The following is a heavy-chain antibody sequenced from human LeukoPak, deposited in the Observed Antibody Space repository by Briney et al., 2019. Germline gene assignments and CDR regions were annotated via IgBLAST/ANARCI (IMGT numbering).Heavy chain of an antibody. Sequence: SXXLSLTCTVSGGSISSYYWSWIRQPAGKGLEWIGRIYTSGSTNYNPSLKRRVTMSVDTSKNQFSLKLSSVTAADTAVYYCARAGYCSGGSCSFFNDGWGQGTLVTVSS. D-gene: IGHD2-15*01. V-gene: IGHV4-4*07. CDR2: IYTSGST. J-gene: IGHJ4*02. CDR3: ARAGYCSGGSCSFFNDG. CDR1: GGSISSYY.